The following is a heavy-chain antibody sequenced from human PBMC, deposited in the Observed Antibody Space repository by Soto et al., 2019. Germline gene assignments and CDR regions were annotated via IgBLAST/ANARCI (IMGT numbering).Heavy chain of an antibody. Sequence: EVQLVETGGGLIQPGGSLRLSCAASGFTVSSNYMSSVRQAPGKGLEWVSVIYSGGSTYYADSVKGRFTISRDNSKNTLYLQMNSLRAEDTAVYYCARVYSSGWSNYYYYGMDVWGQGTTVTVSS. J-gene: IGHJ6*02. CDR3: ARVYSSGWSNYYYYGMDV. V-gene: IGHV3-53*02. CDR2: IYSGGST. CDR1: GFTVSSNY. D-gene: IGHD6-19*01.